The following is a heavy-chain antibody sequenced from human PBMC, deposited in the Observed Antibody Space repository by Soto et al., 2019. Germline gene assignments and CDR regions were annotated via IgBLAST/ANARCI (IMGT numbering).Heavy chain of an antibody. J-gene: IGHJ6*02. CDR1: GGTFSSYA. V-gene: IGHV1-69*06. Sequence: GASVKVSCKASGGTFSSYAISWVRQAPGQGLEWMGGIIPIFGTANYAQKFQGRVAITADKSTSTAYMELSSLRSEDTAVYYCARARIAVVGYHYYGMDVWGQGTTGTVS. CDR3: ARARIAVVGYHYYGMDV. CDR2: IIPIFGTA. D-gene: IGHD6-19*01.